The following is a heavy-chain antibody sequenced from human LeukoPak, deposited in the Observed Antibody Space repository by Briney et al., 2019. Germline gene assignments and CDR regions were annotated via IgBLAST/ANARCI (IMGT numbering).Heavy chain of an antibody. D-gene: IGHD3-10*01. CDR1: GYTFTSYD. CDR3: ARAYYYGSGILDMDV. CDR2: MNPNSGNT. Sequence: ASVKVSCKASGYTFTSYDINWVRQATGQGLEWIGWMNPNSGNTGYAQKFQGRVTMTRNTSISTAYMELSSLRSEDTAVYYCARAYYYGSGILDMDVWGQGTTVTVSS. V-gene: IGHV1-8*01. J-gene: IGHJ6*02.